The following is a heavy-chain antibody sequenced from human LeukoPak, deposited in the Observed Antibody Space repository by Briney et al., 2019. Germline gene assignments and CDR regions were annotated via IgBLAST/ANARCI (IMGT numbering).Heavy chain of an antibody. CDR2: ISSSSSYI. CDR1: GFTFSSYS. V-gene: IGHV3-21*04. D-gene: IGHD3-22*01. J-gene: IGHJ3*02. CDR3: AKSDSRAPLPNAFDI. Sequence: PGGSLRLSCAASGFTFSSYSMNWVRQAPGKGLEWVSSISSSSSYIYYADPVKGRFTISRDNAKNSLYLQMNSLRAEDTALYYCAKSDSRAPLPNAFDIWGQGTMVTVSS.